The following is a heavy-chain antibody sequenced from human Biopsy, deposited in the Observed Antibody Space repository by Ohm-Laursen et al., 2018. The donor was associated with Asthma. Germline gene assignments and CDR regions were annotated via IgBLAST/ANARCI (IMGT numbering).Heavy chain of an antibody. CDR2: IAYDGSNK. D-gene: IGHD3-3*01. CDR3: AKDTEGRYDFWSGLSYNYYGMDV. Sequence: SLRLSCAASGFTFSSYGMYWVRQAPGKGLEWVAGIAYDGSNKYYADSVKGRFTISRDNSKNKLHLQMNSLRAEDTAVYYCAKDTEGRYDFWSGLSYNYYGMDVWGQGTTVTVSS. J-gene: IGHJ6*02. CDR1: GFTFSSYG. V-gene: IGHV3-30*18.